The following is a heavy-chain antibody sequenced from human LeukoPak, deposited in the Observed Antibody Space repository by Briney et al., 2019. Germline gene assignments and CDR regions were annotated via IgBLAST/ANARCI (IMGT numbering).Heavy chain of an antibody. Sequence: TSETLSLTCTVSGGSISSSSYYWGWIRQPPGKGLEWIGSIYYSGSTYYNPSLKSRVTISVDKSKNQFSLKLSSVTAADTAVYYCARGRHTAMVNDAFDIWGQGTVVTVSS. CDR1: GGSISSSSYY. CDR3: ARGRHTAMVNDAFDI. V-gene: IGHV4-39*07. CDR2: IYYSGST. D-gene: IGHD5-18*01. J-gene: IGHJ3*02.